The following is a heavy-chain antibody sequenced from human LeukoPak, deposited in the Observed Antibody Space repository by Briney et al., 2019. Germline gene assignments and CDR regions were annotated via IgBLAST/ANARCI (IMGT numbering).Heavy chain of an antibody. D-gene: IGHD4-17*01. CDR3: AREVLREKRLRGY. V-gene: IGHV3-66*01. Sequence: GGSLRLSCAASGFTVSSNYMSWVRQAPGKGLEWVSVIYSGGSTYYADSVKGGFTISRDNSKNTLYLQMNSLRAEDTAVYYCAREVLREKRLRGYWGQGTLVTVSS. J-gene: IGHJ4*02. CDR2: IYSGGST. CDR1: GFTVSSNY.